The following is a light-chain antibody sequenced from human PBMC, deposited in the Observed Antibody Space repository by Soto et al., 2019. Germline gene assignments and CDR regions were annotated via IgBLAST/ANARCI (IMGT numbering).Light chain of an antibody. CDR1: SSNIGNNP. Sequence: QSVLTQPPSASGTPGQRVTISCSGSSSNIGNNPVNWYQQLPGTAPKLLIYRSNQRPSGVPDRFSGSKSDTSASLAISGLQSEDEADYYCAAWDDSLNGDVFGTGTKLTVL. CDR3: AAWDDSLNGDV. CDR2: RSN. V-gene: IGLV1-44*01. J-gene: IGLJ1*01.